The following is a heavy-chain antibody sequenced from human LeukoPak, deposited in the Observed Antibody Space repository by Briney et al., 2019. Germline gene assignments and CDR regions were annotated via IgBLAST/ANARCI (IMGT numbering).Heavy chain of an antibody. J-gene: IGHJ4*02. V-gene: IGHV3-64*04. CDR2: ISSNGGST. CDR3: ASRSLSGYYYFDY. CDR1: GFTFSSYA. Sequence: GGSLRLSCSASGFTFSSYAMHWVRQAPGKGLEFVSAISSNGGSTHYADSVKGRFTISRDNSKNTLYLQMNSLRAEDTAVYYCASRSLSGYYYFDYWGQGTLVTVSS. D-gene: IGHD3-22*01.